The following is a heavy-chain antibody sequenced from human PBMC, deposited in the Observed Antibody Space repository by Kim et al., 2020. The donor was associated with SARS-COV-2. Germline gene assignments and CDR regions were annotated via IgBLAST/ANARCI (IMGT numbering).Heavy chain of an antibody. J-gene: IGHJ6*02. V-gene: IGHV3-11*01. CDR2: ISSSGSTI. CDR1: GFTFSDYY. Sequence: GGSLRLSCAASGFTFSDYYMSWIRQAPGKGLEWVSYISSSGSTIYYADSVKGRFTISRDNAKNSLYLQMNSLRAEDTAVYYCARDTAMDTTYYYYGMDVWGQGTTVTVSS. D-gene: IGHD5-18*01. CDR3: ARDTAMDTTYYYYGMDV.